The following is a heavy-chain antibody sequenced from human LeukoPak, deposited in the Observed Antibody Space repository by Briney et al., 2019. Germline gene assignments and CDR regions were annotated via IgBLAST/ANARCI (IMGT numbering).Heavy chain of an antibody. D-gene: IGHD3-22*01. Sequence: SETLSLTCTVSGGSISSSSYYWGWIRQPPGKGLEWIGSIYYSGSTYYNPSLKSRVTISVDTSKNQFSLKLSSVTAADTAVYYCARSSGYSYYFDHWGQGTLVTVSS. CDR3: ARSSGYSYYFDH. V-gene: IGHV4-39*01. CDR1: GGSISSSSYY. CDR2: IYYSGST. J-gene: IGHJ4*02.